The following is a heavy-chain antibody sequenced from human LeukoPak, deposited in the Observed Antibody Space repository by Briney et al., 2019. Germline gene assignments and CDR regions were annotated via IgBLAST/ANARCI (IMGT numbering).Heavy chain of an antibody. J-gene: IGHJ4*02. CDR1: GFTFSSFW. Sequence: GGSLRLSCAASGFTFSSFWLTWVRQAPGKGLEWVANIERDGSKKTYVDSVKGRFTISRDNAKNSLHLQMNSLRAEDTAVYYCAAAGFDYWGQGTLVTVSS. V-gene: IGHV3-7*01. CDR3: AAAGFDY. CDR2: IERDGSKK.